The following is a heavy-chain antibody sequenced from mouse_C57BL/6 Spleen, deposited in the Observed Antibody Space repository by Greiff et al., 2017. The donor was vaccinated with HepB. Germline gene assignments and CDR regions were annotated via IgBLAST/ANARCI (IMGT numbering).Heavy chain of an antibody. CDR2: IDPETGGT. CDR1: GYTFTDYE. V-gene: IGHV1-15*01. Sequence: QVQLQQSGAELVRPGASVTLSCKASGYTFTDYEMHWVKQTPVHGLEWIGAIDPETGGTAYNQKFKGKAILTADKSSSTAYMELRSLTSEDSAVYYCTNTYYYGSSRFAYWGQGTLVTVSA. D-gene: IGHD1-1*01. J-gene: IGHJ3*01. CDR3: TNTYYYGSSRFAY.